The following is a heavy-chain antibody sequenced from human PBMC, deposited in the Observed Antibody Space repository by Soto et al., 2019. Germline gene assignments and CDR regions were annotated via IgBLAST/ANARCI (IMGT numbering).Heavy chain of an antibody. CDR1: GFTFSNAW. D-gene: IGHD2-2*01. CDR2: IKSKTDGGTT. CDR3: TTGGAIVCSSTSCYVEVVDY. V-gene: IGHV3-15*01. Sequence: GGSLRLSCAASGFTFSNAWMSWVRQAPGKGLEWVGRIKSKTDGGTTDYAAPVKGRFTISRDDSKNTLYLQMNSLKTEDTAVYYCTTGGAIVCSSTSCYVEVVDYWGQGTLVTVSS. J-gene: IGHJ4*02.